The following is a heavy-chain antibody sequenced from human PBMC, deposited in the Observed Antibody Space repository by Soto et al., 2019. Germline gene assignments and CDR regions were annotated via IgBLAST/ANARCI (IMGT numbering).Heavy chain of an antibody. CDR2: INPDGSNT. J-gene: IGHJ4*02. V-gene: IGHV3-74*01. D-gene: IGHD1-1*01. CDR1: GSTFSDDW. Sequence: EVQFVESGGDLVQPGESLRLSCAASGSTFSDDWMHWVRQASGQGLVWVSRINPDGSNTDYADSVKGRFTISRDNAKNTFFLQMNSLRAEDTAVYYCTRGVNGRSGHFDYWGQGTLVTVSS. CDR3: TRGVNGRSGHFDY.